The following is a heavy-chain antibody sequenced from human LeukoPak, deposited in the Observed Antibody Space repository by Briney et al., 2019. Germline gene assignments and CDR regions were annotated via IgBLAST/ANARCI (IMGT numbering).Heavy chain of an antibody. CDR3: ARDAGSYYYDSSGFYYFDY. V-gene: IGHV1-69*13. D-gene: IGHD3-22*01. Sequence: ASVKVSCKASGGTFSSYAISWVRQAPGQGLEWMGGIIPIFGTANYAQKFQGRVTITADESTSTAYMELSSLRSEDTAVYYCARDAGSYYYDSSGFYYFDYWGQGTLVTVSS. J-gene: IGHJ4*02. CDR1: GGTFSSYA. CDR2: IIPIFGTA.